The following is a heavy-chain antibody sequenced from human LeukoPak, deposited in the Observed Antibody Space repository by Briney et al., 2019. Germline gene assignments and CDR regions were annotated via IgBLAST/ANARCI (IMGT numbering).Heavy chain of an antibody. V-gene: IGHV4-61*01. CDR2: IYYSGST. J-gene: IGHJ4*02. CDR3: ARDVGGSRQWLGEHYFDY. D-gene: IGHD6-19*01. Sequence: NPSETLSLTCTVSGGSISSSSYYWSWIRQPPGKGLEWIGYIYYSGSTNYNPSLKSRVTISVDTSKNQFSLKLSSVTAADTAVYYCARDVGGSRQWLGEHYFDYWGQGTLVTVSS. CDR1: GGSISSSSYY.